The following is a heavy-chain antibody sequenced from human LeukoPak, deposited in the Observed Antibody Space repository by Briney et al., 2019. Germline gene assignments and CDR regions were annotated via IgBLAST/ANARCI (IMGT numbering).Heavy chain of an antibody. Sequence: SETLSLTCTVSGGSISSYYWSWIRQPPGKGLEWIGYIYYSGSTNYNPSLKSRVTISVDTSKNQFSLKLSSVTAADTAVYYCARGLRYYDSSGYLDYWGQGTLVTVSS. CDR2: IYYSGST. CDR3: ARGLRYYDSSGYLDY. CDR1: GGSISSYY. V-gene: IGHV4-59*01. J-gene: IGHJ4*02. D-gene: IGHD3-22*01.